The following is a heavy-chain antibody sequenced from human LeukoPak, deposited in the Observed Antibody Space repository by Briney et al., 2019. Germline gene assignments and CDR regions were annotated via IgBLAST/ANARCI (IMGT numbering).Heavy chain of an antibody. D-gene: IGHD4-17*01. Sequence: PSETLSLTCSVSGGSISSTNYYWGWIRQPPGKGLEWIGSIYYSGTTYCNPSLKSRVTISIDTSKNQFSLNLNSVTAADTAVYYCARVAGGDYAIDAFDIWGQGTMVTVSS. CDR3: ARVAGGDYAIDAFDI. CDR1: GGSISSTNYY. J-gene: IGHJ3*02. V-gene: IGHV4-39*01. CDR2: IYYSGTT.